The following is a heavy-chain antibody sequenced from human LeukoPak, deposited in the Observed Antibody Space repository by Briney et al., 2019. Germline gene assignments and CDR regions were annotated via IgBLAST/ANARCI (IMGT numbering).Heavy chain of an antibody. V-gene: IGHV3-23*01. Sequence: PGGSLRLSCVAPVFTFKSYDMTWLPEVPGKAVEWLSSITGAGTSTKYADSVNGRFTISRDNSKNTLSLQMTGLRAEDTAVYYCARKVAVAMDLDYWGQGTLVTVSS. J-gene: IGHJ4*02. CDR2: ITGAGTST. D-gene: IGHD5-18*01. CDR1: VFTFKSYD. CDR3: ARKVAVAMDLDY.